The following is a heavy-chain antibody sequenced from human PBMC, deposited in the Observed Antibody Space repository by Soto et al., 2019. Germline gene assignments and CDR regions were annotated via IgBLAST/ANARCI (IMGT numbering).Heavy chain of an antibody. Sequence: GGSLRLSCAASGFTFSSYGMHWVRQAPGKGLEWVAVISYDGSNKYYADSVKGRFTISRDNSKNTLYLQMNSLRAEDTAVYYCAKLPRGYDRVADFDYWGQGTQVTVSS. CDR2: ISYDGSNK. CDR3: AKLPRGYDRVADFDY. V-gene: IGHV3-30*18. J-gene: IGHJ4*02. CDR1: GFTFSSYG. D-gene: IGHD5-12*01.